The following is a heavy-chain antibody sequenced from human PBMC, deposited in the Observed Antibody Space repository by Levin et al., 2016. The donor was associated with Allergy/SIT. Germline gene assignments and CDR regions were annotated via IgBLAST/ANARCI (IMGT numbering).Heavy chain of an antibody. V-gene: IGHV1-18*01. J-gene: IGHJ2*01. CDR3: ARGVRDGYSNYWYFDL. D-gene: IGHD5-24*01. CDR2: IGGYSGNT. Sequence: ASVKVSCKASGYIFTNYDLAWVRQAPGQGLEWMGRIGGYSGNTNYAQNLRGRVTMTIDTSTSTADMELRSLTSDDTAVYYCARGVRDGYSNYWYFDLWGRGTLVTVSS. CDR1: GYIFTNYD.